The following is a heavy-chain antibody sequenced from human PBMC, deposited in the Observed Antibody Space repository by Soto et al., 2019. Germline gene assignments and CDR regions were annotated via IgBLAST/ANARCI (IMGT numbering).Heavy chain of an antibody. Sequence: GESLKISCKGSGDRFTSYWIGWVRQMPGKGLEWMGIIYPGDSDTRYSPSFQGQVTISADKSISTAYLQWSSLKASDTAMYYCARSADVAAAGTYYYYYYGKDVWGQGTTVTVSS. D-gene: IGHD6-13*01. CDR1: GDRFTSYW. CDR3: ARSADVAAAGTYYYYYYGKDV. CDR2: IYPGDSDT. J-gene: IGHJ6*02. V-gene: IGHV5-51*01.